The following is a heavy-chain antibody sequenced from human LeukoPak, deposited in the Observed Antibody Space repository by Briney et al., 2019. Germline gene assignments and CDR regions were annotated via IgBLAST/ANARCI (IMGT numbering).Heavy chain of an antibody. CDR1: GYSISSGYY. CDR2: MYHSGST. CDR3: ARQLFWSGYWFDP. J-gene: IGHJ5*02. Sequence: SETLSLTCAVSGYSISSGYYWGWIRQPPGKGLEWIGSMYHSGSTYYHPSLKSRVTISVDTSKNLFSLKLSSVTAADTAVYYCARQLFWSGYWFDPWGQGTLVTVSS. D-gene: IGHD3-3*01. V-gene: IGHV4-38-2*01.